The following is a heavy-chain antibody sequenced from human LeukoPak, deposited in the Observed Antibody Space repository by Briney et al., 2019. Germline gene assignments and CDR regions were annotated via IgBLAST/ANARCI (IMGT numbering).Heavy chain of an antibody. D-gene: IGHD2-15*01. V-gene: IGHV1-18*01. Sequence: ASVKVSCKASGYTFSSYSISWERQAPGQGLEWMGWISAYNGNTIYAQKVKGRVTMTTDTSTSTAYMELSSLKSDDTAVYYCARASYCSDGSCYSDYWGQGTLVTVSS. CDR2: ISAYNGNT. CDR3: ARASYCSDGSCYSDY. J-gene: IGHJ4*02. CDR1: GYTFSSYS.